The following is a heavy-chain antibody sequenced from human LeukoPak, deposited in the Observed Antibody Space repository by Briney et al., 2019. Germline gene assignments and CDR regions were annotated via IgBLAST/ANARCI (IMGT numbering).Heavy chain of an antibody. CDR1: GFTFSSYS. J-gene: IGHJ4*02. CDR2: ISSSSSYI. D-gene: IGHD3-10*01. Sequence: GGSLRLSCAASGFTFSSYSMNWVRQAPGKGLGWVSSISSSSSYIYYADSVKGRFTISRDNAKNSLYLQMNSLRAEDTAVYYCARDLWFGESPVDYWGQGTLVTVSS. CDR3: ARDLWFGESPVDY. V-gene: IGHV3-21*01.